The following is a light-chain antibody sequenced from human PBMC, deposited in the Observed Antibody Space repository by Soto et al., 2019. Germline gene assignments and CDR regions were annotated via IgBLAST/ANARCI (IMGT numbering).Light chain of an antibody. CDR3: QQRYSFWT. V-gene: IGKV1-39*01. CDR2: AAS. J-gene: IGKJ1*01. Sequence: DIQMTQSPSSLSASVGDRVTITCRASQSISRYLNWYQHKPGKAPNLLIYAASSLQSGVPSRFSGSGSGTDFTLTISGLQPEDCATYYCQQRYSFWTFGQGTKVEIK. CDR1: QSISRY.